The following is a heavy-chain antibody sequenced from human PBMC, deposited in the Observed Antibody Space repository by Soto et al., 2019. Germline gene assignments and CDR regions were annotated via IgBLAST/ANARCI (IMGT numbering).Heavy chain of an antibody. V-gene: IGHV3-23*01. CDR1: GFTFSSYA. CDR2: ISGSGGST. Sequence: GGSLRLSCAASGFTFSSYAMSWVRQAPGKGLEWVSAISGSGGSTYYADPVKGRFTISRDNSKNTLYLQMNSLRAEDTAVYYCAKDYYDSSGYPTNFDYWGQGTLVTVSS. J-gene: IGHJ4*02. CDR3: AKDYYDSSGYPTNFDY. D-gene: IGHD3-22*01.